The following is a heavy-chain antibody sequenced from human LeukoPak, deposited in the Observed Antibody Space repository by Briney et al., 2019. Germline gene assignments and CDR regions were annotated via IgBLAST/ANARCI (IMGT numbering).Heavy chain of an antibody. J-gene: IGHJ4*02. V-gene: IGHV3-48*02. CDR2: ISGSSGTI. Sequence: GGSLRLSCAAAGFTFSSYSMNWVRQAPRKWLEWVSYISGSSGTIYYADSVKGRFTISRDNAKNSLFLQMNRLRDEDTAVYYCARVGIPVALDYWGQGTLVTVSS. CDR3: ARVGIPVALDY. CDR1: GFTFSSYS. D-gene: IGHD6-19*01.